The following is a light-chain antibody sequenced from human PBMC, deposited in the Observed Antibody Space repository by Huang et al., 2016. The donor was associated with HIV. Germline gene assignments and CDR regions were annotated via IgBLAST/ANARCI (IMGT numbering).Light chain of an antibody. CDR2: AAS. CDR3: QQSYSTPLT. CDR1: QYINTY. Sequence: DIQMTQSPSSLSASVGDRLTITCRASQYINTYLNWYQQKPGKAPDLLIYAASNLQRGVPSRFSGSGSGTYFTLTISSLQPEDFATYYCQQSYSTPLTFGGGTKVEIK. J-gene: IGKJ4*01. V-gene: IGKV1-39*01.